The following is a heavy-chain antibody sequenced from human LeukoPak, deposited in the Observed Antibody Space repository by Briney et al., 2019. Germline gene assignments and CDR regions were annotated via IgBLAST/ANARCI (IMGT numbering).Heavy chain of an antibody. CDR2: INHSGST. Sequence: SETLSLTYAVYGGSFSGYYWSWIRQPPGKGLEWIGEINHSGSTNYNPSLKSRVTISVDTSKNQFSLKLCSVTAADTAVYYCARGRAVGGGGSEATWGQGTMVTVSS. J-gene: IGHJ3*01. D-gene: IGHD3-16*01. V-gene: IGHV4-34*01. CDR3: ARGRAVGGGGSEAT. CDR1: GGSFSGYY.